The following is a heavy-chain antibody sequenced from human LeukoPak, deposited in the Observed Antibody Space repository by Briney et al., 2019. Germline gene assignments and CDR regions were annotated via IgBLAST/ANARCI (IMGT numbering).Heavy chain of an antibody. CDR3: ARDAPVGELLYYFDY. CDR2: IYTSGST. J-gene: IGHJ4*02. D-gene: IGHD3-10*01. Sequence: PSETLSLTCTVSGGSISSYYWSWIRQPAGKGLEWIGRIYTSGSTNYNPSLKSRVTMSVDTSKNQFSLKLSSVTAADTAVYYCARDAPVGELLYYFDYWGQGTLVTVS. CDR1: GGSISSYY. V-gene: IGHV4-4*07.